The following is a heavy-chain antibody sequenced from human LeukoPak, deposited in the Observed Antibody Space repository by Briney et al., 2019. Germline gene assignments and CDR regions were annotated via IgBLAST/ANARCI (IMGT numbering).Heavy chain of an antibody. CDR2: IIPIFGTA. CDR3: ARDLRGIDTFDY. J-gene: IGHJ4*02. V-gene: IGHV1-69*13. Sequence: SVKVSCKASGGTFSSYAISWVRQAPGQGLECMGGIIPIFGTANYAQKFQGRVTITADESTSTAYMELSSLRSEDTAVYYCARDLRGIDTFDYWGQGTLVTVSS. D-gene: IGHD5-12*01. CDR1: GGTFSSYA.